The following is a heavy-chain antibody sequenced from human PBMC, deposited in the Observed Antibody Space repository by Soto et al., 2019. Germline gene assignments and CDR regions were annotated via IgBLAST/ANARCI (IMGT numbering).Heavy chain of an antibody. CDR3: AKVRPLRDCTRTSCLGAFDI. D-gene: IGHD2-2*01. CDR1: GFTFSSYA. Sequence: EVQLLESGGGLVQPGGSLRLSCAASGFTFSSYAMSWVRQAPGKGLEWDSSITASGATTYYADSVKGRFTISRDNSNITMYLQRNRLRAEDTAVYYCAKVRPLRDCTRTSCLGAFDIWGQGTMFTVPS. V-gene: IGHV3-23*01. CDR2: ITASGATT. J-gene: IGHJ3*02.